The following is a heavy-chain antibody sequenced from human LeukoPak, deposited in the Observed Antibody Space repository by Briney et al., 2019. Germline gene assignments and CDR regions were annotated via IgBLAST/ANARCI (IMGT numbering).Heavy chain of an antibody. CDR3: ARDGGSCFPLYY. J-gene: IGHJ4*02. Sequence: GGSLRPSCAASGFTFSSSSMNWVRQAPGKGLEWVSSISSGATTIYYADSVKGRLTVSRDNAKNSLYLQMRSLRADDTAVYYCARDGGSCFPLYYWGQGTLVTGSS. CDR2: ISSGATTI. CDR1: GFTFSSSS. V-gene: IGHV3-48*01. D-gene: IGHD2-15*01.